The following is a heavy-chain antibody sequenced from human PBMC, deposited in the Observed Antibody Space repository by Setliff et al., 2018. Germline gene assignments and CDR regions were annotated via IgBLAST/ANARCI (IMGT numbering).Heavy chain of an antibody. CDR2: ISNGGGAV. CDR1: GFTFSNYE. D-gene: IGHD3-16*01. V-gene: IGHV3-48*03. CDR3: ARDEGSYGYRAFDS. Sequence: GGSLRLSCVASGFTFSNYEFNWVRQAPGKGLEWISYISNGGGAVKYADSVKGRFTISRDNAKSSLYLQMSSLRAEDTAVYYCARDEGSYGYRAFDSWGQGALVTVSS. J-gene: IGHJ4*02.